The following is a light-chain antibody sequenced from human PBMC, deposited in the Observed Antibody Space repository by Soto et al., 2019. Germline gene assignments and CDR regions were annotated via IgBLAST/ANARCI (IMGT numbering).Light chain of an antibody. CDR2: RAS. J-gene: IGKJ1*01. CDR1: QSVSSR. Sequence: ITYPCSTLSESIGERATISCRASQSVSSRLAWYQQKPGQAPRLLIYRASSRESGVPERFSGSGSGTDFTLTISSLEPEDFETYYCHQYGSSSGPFGQGTKVDI. CDR3: HQYGSSSGP. V-gene: IGKV1-5*03.